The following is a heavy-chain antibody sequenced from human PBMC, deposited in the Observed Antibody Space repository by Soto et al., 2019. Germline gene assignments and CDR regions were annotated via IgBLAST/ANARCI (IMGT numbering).Heavy chain of an antibody. CDR3: ARDMARHSYGYSDGYYYYGMDV. V-gene: IGHV3-30-3*01. J-gene: IGHJ6*02. Sequence: GGSLRLSCAASGFTFSNYWLHWVRQAPGKGLEWVAVISYDGSNKYYADSVKGRFTISRDNSKNTLYLQMNSLRAEDTAVYYCARDMARHSYGYSDGYYYYGMDVWVQGNTVTVSS. CDR1: GFTFSNYW. D-gene: IGHD5-18*01. CDR2: ISYDGSNK.